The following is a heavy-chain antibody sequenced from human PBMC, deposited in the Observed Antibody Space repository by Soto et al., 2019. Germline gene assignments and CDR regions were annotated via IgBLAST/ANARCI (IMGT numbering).Heavy chain of an antibody. CDR3: AKGAVTSIFGYFDF. CDR2: ISWNSGNI. CDR1: GFIFEDYA. V-gene: IGHV3-9*01. J-gene: IGHJ4*02. Sequence: EVHLVESGGGLVQPGRSLRLSCAASGFIFEDYAMHWVRQVPGKGLEWVSSISWNSGNIVYADSVKGRFTVSSDSANNSLYLQINSLRTESTALYYCAKGAVTSIFGYFDFCGQGTLVTVSS. D-gene: IGHD3-3*01.